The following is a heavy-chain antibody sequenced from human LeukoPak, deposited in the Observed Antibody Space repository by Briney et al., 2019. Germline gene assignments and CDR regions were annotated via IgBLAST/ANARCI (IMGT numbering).Heavy chain of an antibody. CDR2: FDPEDGET. CDR3: APARRVGGWVGMTCEI. J-gene: IGHJ3*02. V-gene: IGHV1-24*01. D-gene: IGHD1-26*01. CDR1: GYRLTELS. Sequence: ASVKVSCKVSGYRLTELSMHWARQAPGKGLEWMGGFDPEDGETKYAQKFQGRVTMTEDTSTVTAYMELRSLRSEDTAVYYSAPARRVGGWVGMTCEISGQGKMVTVSS.